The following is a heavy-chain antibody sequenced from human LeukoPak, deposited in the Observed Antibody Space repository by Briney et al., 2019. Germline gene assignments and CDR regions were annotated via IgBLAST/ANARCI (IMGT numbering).Heavy chain of an antibody. J-gene: IGHJ4*02. CDR3: KSGGAAPGSFDY. D-gene: IGHD1-1*01. Sequence: GGSLRLSCAAPGFTFSSYWMSWTRQAPGKGLEWVANIKYDGNEEYYVDSVKGRFTISRDNAKNSLYLQLNSLRVEDTAVYYCKSGGAAPGSFDYWGQGTLVTVSP. CDR1: GFTFSSYW. CDR2: IKYDGNEE. V-gene: IGHV3-7*01.